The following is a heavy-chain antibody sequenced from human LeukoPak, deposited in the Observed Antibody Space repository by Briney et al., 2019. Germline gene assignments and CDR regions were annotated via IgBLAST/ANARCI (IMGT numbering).Heavy chain of an antibody. D-gene: IGHD6-13*01. CDR2: ISGSGGST. Sequence: GGSLGLSCAASGFTFSNAWMSWVRQAPGKGLEWVSAISGSGGSTYYADSVKGRFTISRDNAKNSLYLQMNSLRTEDTALYYCAKPNGIYSSSWYAAFDIWGQGTMVTVSS. CDR1: GFTFSNAW. V-gene: IGHV3-23*01. J-gene: IGHJ3*02. CDR3: AKPNGIYSSSWYAAFDI.